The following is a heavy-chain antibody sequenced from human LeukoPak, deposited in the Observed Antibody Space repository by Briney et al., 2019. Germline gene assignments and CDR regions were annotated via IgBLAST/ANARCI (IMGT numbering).Heavy chain of an antibody. V-gene: IGHV3-49*04. CDR2: IRSKAYGGTT. D-gene: IGHD3-3*01. Sequence: GGSLRLSCTASGFTFGDYAMSWVRQAPGKGLEWVGFIRSKAYGGTTEYAASVKSRFTISRDDSISIAYLQMNSLKTEDTAVYYCTTLYYDFWSGYSPFDFWGQGTLVTVSS. J-gene: IGHJ4*02. CDR3: TTLYYDFWSGYSPFDF. CDR1: GFTFGDYA.